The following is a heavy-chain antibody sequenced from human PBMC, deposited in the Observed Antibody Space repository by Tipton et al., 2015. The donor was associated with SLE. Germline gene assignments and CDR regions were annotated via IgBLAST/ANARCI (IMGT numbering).Heavy chain of an antibody. D-gene: IGHD1-1*01. CDR3: ARGLGERRYAFGI. V-gene: IGHV4-59*01. Sequence: TLSLTCTVSGGSFSSYYWSWIRHPPGKGQERIGYIYYSGSTNYNPSLKSRVTISVDTSKNQFSLKLSSVTAADTAVYYCARGLGERRYAFGIWGQGTMVTVSS. CDR1: GGSFSSYY. CDR2: IYYSGST. J-gene: IGHJ3*02.